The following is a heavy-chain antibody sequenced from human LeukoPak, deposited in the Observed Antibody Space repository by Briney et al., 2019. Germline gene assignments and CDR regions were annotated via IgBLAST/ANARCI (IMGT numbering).Heavy chain of an antibody. V-gene: IGHV3-66*02. CDR3: AKAEVIAIFDL. CDR1: ESNVKDYY. J-gene: IGHJ4*02. Sequence: GVSLRLSCVASESNVKDYYMSWVRQAPGRGLEWVSILYSGGSTYFADSVKGRFTISRDNSKNTVYLQMNGLKFEDTAVYYSAKAEVIAIFDLWGQGTPVTVSS. CDR2: LYSGGST. D-gene: IGHD2-21*01.